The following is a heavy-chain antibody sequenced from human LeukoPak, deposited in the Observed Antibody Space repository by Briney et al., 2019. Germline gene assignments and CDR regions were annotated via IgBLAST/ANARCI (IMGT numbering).Heavy chain of an antibody. CDR3: ARDPAHSSGPFDC. Sequence: GWSLRLSCAASGFSFSTYSMNWVRQAPGKGLEWVSYIRSSGSTIYYADSVKGRFTISRDNAKNSLYLQMNSLRDEDTAVYYCARDPAHSSGPFDCWGQGTLVTVSS. D-gene: IGHD3-22*01. CDR2: IRSSGSTI. V-gene: IGHV3-48*02. CDR1: GFSFSTYS. J-gene: IGHJ4*02.